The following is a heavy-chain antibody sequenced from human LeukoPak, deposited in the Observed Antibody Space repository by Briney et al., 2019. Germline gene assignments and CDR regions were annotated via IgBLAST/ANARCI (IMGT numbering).Heavy chain of an antibody. CDR2: IYYSGST. D-gene: IGHD7-27*01. J-gene: IGHJ4*02. CDR3: ARDSLGMGFDY. CDR1: GGSISSYY. V-gene: IGHV4-59*01. Sequence: SETLSLTCTVSGGSISSYYWSWIRQPPGKGLEWIGYIYYSGSTNYNPSLKSRVTISVKTSKNQFSLKLRSVTAADTAVYYCARDSLGMGFDYWGQGTLVTVSS.